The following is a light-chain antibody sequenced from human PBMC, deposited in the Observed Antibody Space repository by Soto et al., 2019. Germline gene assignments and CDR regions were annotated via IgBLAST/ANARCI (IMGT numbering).Light chain of an antibody. Sequence: EVVLTQSPATLSLSPGERATLSCRASPDVGTYVAWYQVRGGQAPRLLISGASKRATGIPDRINGGGSGADFTLTINSLESEDFGVYFCQQGGNWPVTFGQGTRVEIK. CDR2: GAS. J-gene: IGKJ5*01. CDR3: QQGGNWPVT. V-gene: IGKV3D-11*01. CDR1: PDVGTY.